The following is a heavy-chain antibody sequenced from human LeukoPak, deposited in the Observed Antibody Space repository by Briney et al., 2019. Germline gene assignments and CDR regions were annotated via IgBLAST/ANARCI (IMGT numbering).Heavy chain of an antibody. CDR3: ARGRWGYYDSSGYYGTSFDY. V-gene: IGHV4-34*01. D-gene: IGHD3-22*01. CDR1: GGSFSGYY. J-gene: IGHJ4*02. CDR2: INHSGST. Sequence: PSETLSLTCAVYGGSFSGYYWSWIRQPPGKGLEWIGEINHSGSTNYNPSLKSRVTISVDTSKNQFSLKLSSVTAADTAVYYCARGRWGYYDSSGYYGTSFDYWGQGTLVAVSS.